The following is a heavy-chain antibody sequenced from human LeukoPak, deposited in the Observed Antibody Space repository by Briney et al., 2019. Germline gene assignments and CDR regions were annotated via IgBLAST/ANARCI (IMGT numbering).Heavy chain of an antibody. D-gene: IGHD1-7*01. CDR3: AKTARTFRS. CDR1: GDSIRSSY. Sequence: SETLPLTCSVSGDSIRSSYWSWIRQAPGMGLECIGYIYISGDKIYNPSPKGRATLSLDTSNNQISLRLTSVTAADTAVYYCAKTARTFRSWGPGILVTVSS. CDR2: IYISGDK. V-gene: IGHV4-4*09. J-gene: IGHJ5*02.